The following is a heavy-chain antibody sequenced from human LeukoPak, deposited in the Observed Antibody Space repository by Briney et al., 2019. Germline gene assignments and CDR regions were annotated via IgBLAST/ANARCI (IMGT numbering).Heavy chain of an antibody. J-gene: IGHJ4*02. CDR3: ARDAQRGFDYSNSLQF. CDR1: GFIFNHFG. Sequence: GGSPRLSCAAAGFIFNHFGMHWVRQAPGKGLEWVAVIWSDGTNQFYADSVKGRFTISRDDSGNTVYLQMNSLRPEDTGVYYCARDAQRGFDYSNSLQFWGQGTPVIVST. D-gene: IGHD4-11*01. CDR2: IWSDGTNQ. V-gene: IGHV3-33*01.